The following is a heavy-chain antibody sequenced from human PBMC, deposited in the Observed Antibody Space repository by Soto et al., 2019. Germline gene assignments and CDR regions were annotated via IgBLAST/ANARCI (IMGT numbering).Heavy chain of an antibody. Sequence: PSETLSLTCIVSGGSVYHFYWNWLRQTPGKGLEWIGNIYNNGRTNYNPSLKNRVTISIDTSKNQFSLHLSSVTTADTAMYFCARGHGIYVRFDSWGQGTLVTVSS. J-gene: IGHJ4*02. CDR1: GGSVYHFY. D-gene: IGHD3-10*02. V-gene: IGHV4-59*02. CDR3: ARGHGIYVRFDS. CDR2: IYNNGRT.